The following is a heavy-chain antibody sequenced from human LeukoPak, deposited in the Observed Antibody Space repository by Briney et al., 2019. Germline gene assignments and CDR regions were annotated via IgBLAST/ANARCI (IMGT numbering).Heavy chain of an antibody. J-gene: IGHJ6*03. D-gene: IGHD5-18*01. CDR1: GYSFTSYW. CDR3: ARLYFGYSYGYNYYYMDV. CDR2: IYPGDSDT. V-gene: IGHV5-51*01. Sequence: GESLKISCKGSGYSFTSYWIGWVRQMPGKGLEWMGIIYPGDSDTSYSPSFQGQVTISADKSISTAYLQWSSLKASDTAMYYCARLYFGYSYGYNYYYMDVWGKGTTVTVSS.